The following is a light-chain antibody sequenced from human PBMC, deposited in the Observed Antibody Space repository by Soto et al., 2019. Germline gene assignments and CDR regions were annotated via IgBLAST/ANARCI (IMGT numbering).Light chain of an antibody. Sequence: DIQMTQSPSSLSASVGDRVTITCRASQSISSYLNWYQQKPGKAPKLLIYAASSLQSGVPSRFSGSGSGTDFTLTISSLQPEDFATDYCQQRYSTPRTFGQGTKVDIK. CDR3: QQRYSTPRT. J-gene: IGKJ1*01. CDR2: AAS. CDR1: QSISSY. V-gene: IGKV1-39*01.